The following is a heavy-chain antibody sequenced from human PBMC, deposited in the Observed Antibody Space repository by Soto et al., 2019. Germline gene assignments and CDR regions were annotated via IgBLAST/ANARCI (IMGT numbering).Heavy chain of an antibody. V-gene: IGHV3-30-3*01. D-gene: IGHD6-19*01. Sequence: QVQLVESGGCVVQPGRSLRLSCAASGFTFSNYAIYWVRQAPGKGLEWVAAISYDGSNKYYADSVKGRFTISRDNSKSTLYLQVNSLRADDTAVYYCARGTSSGWYYFDYWGQGTLVTVSS. CDR3: ARGTSSGWYYFDY. J-gene: IGHJ4*02. CDR1: GFTFSNYA. CDR2: ISYDGSNK.